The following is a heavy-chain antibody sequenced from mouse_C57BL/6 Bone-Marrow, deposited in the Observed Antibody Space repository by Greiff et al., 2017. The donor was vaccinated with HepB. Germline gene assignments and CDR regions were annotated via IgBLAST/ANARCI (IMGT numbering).Heavy chain of an antibody. CDR3: TRPYYYSNYVWYFDV. J-gene: IGHJ1*03. Sequence: EVQRVESGEGLVKPGGSLKLSCAASGFTFSSYAMSWVRQTPEKRLEWVAYISSGGDYIYYADTVKGRVTISRDNARNTLYLQMSSLKSEDTAMYYCTRPYYYSNYVWYFDVWGTGTTVTVSS. D-gene: IGHD2-5*01. V-gene: IGHV5-9-1*02. CDR1: GFTFSSYA. CDR2: ISSGGDYI.